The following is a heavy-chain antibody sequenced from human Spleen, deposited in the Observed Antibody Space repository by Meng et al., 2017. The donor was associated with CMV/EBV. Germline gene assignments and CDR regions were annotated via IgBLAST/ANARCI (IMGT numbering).Heavy chain of an antibody. V-gene: IGHV3-23*01. CDR3: ARVKPYTSSWHYFDY. CDR1: GFTLSSYA. J-gene: IGHJ4*02. Sequence: GGSLRLSCAASGFTLSSYAMGWVRQASGKGLEWVSTVSGRGGSTYYADSVKGRVTISRDNSKNTLYLQMNSLRADDTAVYYCARVKPYTSSWHYFDYWGQGTLVTVSS. CDR2: VSGRGGST. D-gene: IGHD6-13*01.